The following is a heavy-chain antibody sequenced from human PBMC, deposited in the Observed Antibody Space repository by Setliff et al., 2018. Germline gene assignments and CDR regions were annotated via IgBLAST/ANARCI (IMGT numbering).Heavy chain of an antibody. CDR2: IYSSGST. Sequence: SETLSLTCTVSGGSISSSSYYWSWIRQPPGKGLEWTGYIYSSGSTYYNPSLKSRVSITVDTSKNQFSLKLSSVPAADTAVYYCARESRYYYDNLGTLDYWGQGTLVTVSS. V-gene: IGHV4-30-4*08. CDR3: ARESRYYYDNLGTLDY. D-gene: IGHD3-22*01. CDR1: GGSISSSSYY. J-gene: IGHJ4*02.